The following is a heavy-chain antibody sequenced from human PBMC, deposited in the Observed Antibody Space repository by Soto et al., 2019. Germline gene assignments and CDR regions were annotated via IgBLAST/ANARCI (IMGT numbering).Heavy chain of an antibody. V-gene: IGHV4-39*01. J-gene: IGHJ4*02. CDR1: DGSISSSSYY. CDR2: IYYSGTT. Sequence: QLQLQESGPGLVKPSETLSLTCTVSDGSISSSSYYWGWIRQPPGKGLEWIGTIYYSGTTYYNPSLKSRVTISVDTSKNQFSLKLSSVTAADTAVYYCARHQSSWNYLGLSYFFDYWGQGTLVTVSS. CDR3: ARHQSSWNYLGLSYFFDY. D-gene: IGHD1-7*01.